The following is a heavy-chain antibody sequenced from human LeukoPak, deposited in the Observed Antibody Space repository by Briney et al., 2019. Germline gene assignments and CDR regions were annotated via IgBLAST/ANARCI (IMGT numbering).Heavy chain of an antibody. CDR3: ARAVEYGGSSRSGWFDP. D-gene: IGHD6-6*01. CDR1: GYTFTSSY. J-gene: IGHJ5*02. Sequence: ASVKVSCKASGYTFTSSYMHRVRQAPGQGLEWMGIINPSGGSTSYAQKFQGRVTMTRDMSTSTVYMELSSLRSEDTAVYYCARAVEYGGSSRSGWFDPWGQGTLVTVSS. CDR2: INPSGGST. V-gene: IGHV1-46*01.